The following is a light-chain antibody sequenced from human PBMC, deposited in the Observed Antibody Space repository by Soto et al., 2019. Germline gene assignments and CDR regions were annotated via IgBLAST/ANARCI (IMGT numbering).Light chain of an antibody. Sequence: EIVMTRSPATLSVSPGERATLSCRASQTVYNNLAWYQQKPGQPPRLLIYGASARATGIPARFSGSGSGTEFTLTISSLQSEDFAVYYCQQYSNWPLTFGGGTKVEIK. V-gene: IGKV3-15*01. CDR2: GAS. CDR3: QQYSNWPLT. CDR1: QTVYNN. J-gene: IGKJ4*01.